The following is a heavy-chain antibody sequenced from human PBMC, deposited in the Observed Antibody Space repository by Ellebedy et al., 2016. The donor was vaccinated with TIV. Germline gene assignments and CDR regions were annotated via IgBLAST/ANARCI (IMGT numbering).Heavy chain of an antibody. Sequence: MPSETLSLTCTVSNASIKGYFWGWIRQPPGKGLEWLGNIFYSGSTAYNPSLKSRVTISVDTSKNQFSLKVNSVSTADTAVYFCARVGNYSGSGSYLARKFDYWGQGVLVTVS. J-gene: IGHJ4*02. D-gene: IGHD3-10*01. CDR2: IFYSGST. CDR3: ARVGNYSGSGSYLARKFDY. CDR1: NASIKGYF. V-gene: IGHV4-59*01.